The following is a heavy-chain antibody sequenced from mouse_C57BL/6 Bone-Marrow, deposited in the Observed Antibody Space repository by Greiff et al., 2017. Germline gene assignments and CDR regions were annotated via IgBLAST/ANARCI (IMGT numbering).Heavy chain of an antibody. V-gene: IGHV1-63*01. CDR1: GYTFTHYW. Sequence: VQLQQSGAELVRPGPSVQMSCKASGYTFTHYWIGWAKQRPGHGLEWIGDIYPGGGYTNYNEKFKGKATLTADKSSSTAYMQFSSLTSEDSAIYYCAREGYYGSSLFAYWGQGTLVTVSA. CDR3: AREGYYGSSLFAY. J-gene: IGHJ3*01. D-gene: IGHD1-1*01. CDR2: IYPGGGYT.